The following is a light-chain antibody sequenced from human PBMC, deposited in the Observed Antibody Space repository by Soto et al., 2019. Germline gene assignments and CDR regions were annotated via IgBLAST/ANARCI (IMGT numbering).Light chain of an antibody. V-gene: IGKV1-39*01. CDR3: QKSYSVPWT. Sequence: DIQMTQSPSSLSASVGDRVTITCRASQSISNFLNWYQQKPGKAPNLLIYGSYSLHGGVPSRFSGSGPGTDFTLTISSLQPEAVANYVCQKSYSVPWTFGHGTKVEIK. J-gene: IGKJ1*01. CDR1: QSISNF. CDR2: GSY.